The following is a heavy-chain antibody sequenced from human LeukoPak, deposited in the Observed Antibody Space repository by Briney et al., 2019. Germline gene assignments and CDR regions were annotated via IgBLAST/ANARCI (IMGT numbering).Heavy chain of an antibody. V-gene: IGHV4-38-2*01. Sequence: GSLRLSCAASGFTFSSYGMHWVRQAPGKGLEWIGSIYHSGSTYYNPSLKSRVTISVDTSKNQFSLKLSSVTAADTAVYYCARVDPYYYYMDVWGKGTTVTVSS. D-gene: IGHD5-12*01. J-gene: IGHJ6*03. CDR3: ARVDPYYYYMDV. CDR1: GFTFSSYG. CDR2: IYHSGST.